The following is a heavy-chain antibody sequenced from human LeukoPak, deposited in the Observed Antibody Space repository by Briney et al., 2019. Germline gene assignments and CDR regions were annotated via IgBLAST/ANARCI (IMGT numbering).Heavy chain of an antibody. D-gene: IGHD4-17*01. CDR2: IKSKTDGGTT. J-gene: IGHJ4*02. CDR3: TTAIYGEVDY. V-gene: IGHV3-15*01. CDR1: GSSFSNAW. Sequence: GGSLRLSCAASGSSFSNAWMSWVRQAPGKGLEWVGRIKSKTDGGTTDYAAPVKGRFTISRDDSKNTLYLQMNILKTDDTAVYYCTTAIYGEVDYWGQGTLVTVSS.